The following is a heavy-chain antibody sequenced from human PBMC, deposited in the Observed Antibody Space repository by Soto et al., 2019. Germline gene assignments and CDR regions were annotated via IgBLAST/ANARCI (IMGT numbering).Heavy chain of an antibody. V-gene: IGHV3-73*01. J-gene: IGHJ4*02. CDR1: GFTFSGSA. CDR3: TTTPAIAAALF. CDR2: IRSKANSYAT. Sequence: GGSLRLSCAASGFTFSGSAMHWVRQASGKGLEWVGRIRSKANSYATAYAASVKGRFTISRDDSKNTAYLQMNSLETEDTAVYYCTTTPAIAAALFWGQGTLVTVSS. D-gene: IGHD6-13*01.